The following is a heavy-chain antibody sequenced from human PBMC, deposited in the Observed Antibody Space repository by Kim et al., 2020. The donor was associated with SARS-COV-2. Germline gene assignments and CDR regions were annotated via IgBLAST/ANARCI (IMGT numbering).Heavy chain of an antibody. V-gene: IGHV4-39*01. CDR3: ARHGSSGIKAYGMDV. Sequence: SETLSLTCTVSGGSISSSSYYWGWIRQPPGKGLEWIGSIYYSGSTYYNPSLKSRVTISVDTSKNQFSLKLSSVTAADTAVYYCARHGSSGIKAYGMDVWAQGTTVTVSS. CDR2: IYYSGST. CDR1: GGSISSSSYY. D-gene: IGHD6-19*01. J-gene: IGHJ6*02.